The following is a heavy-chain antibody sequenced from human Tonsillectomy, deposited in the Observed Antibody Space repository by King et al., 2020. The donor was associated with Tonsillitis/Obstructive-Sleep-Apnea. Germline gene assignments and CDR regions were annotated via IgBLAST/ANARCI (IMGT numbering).Heavy chain of an antibody. CDR3: ARVGPKRKELTFLRVRYYYYGMDV. V-gene: IGHV3-21*01. J-gene: IGHJ6*02. CDR1: GFTFSSYS. Sequence: EVQLVESGGGLVKPGGSLRLSCAASGFTFSSYSMNWVRQAPGKGLEWVSSISSSSSYIYYADSVKGRFTISRDNAKNSLYLQMNSLRAEDTAVYYCARVGPKRKELTFLRVRYYYYGMDVWGQGTTVTVSS. CDR2: ISSSSSYI. D-gene: IGHD1-7*01.